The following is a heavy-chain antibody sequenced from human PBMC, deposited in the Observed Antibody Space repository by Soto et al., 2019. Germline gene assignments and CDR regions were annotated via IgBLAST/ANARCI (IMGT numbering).Heavy chain of an antibody. CDR3: AREEAPQWFTKGYYGMDV. D-gene: IGHD2-8*01. Sequence: SVKVSCKASGFPFTSSAVQWVRQARGQRLEWIGWIVVGSGNTNYAQKFQERVTITRDMSTSTAYMELSSLRSEDTAVYYCAREEAPQWFTKGYYGMDVWGQGTTVTVS. CDR2: IVVGSGNT. J-gene: IGHJ6*02. V-gene: IGHV1-58*01. CDR1: GFPFTSSA.